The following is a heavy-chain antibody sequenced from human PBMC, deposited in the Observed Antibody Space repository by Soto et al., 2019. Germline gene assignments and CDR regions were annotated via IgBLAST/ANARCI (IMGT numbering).Heavy chain of an antibody. J-gene: IGHJ3*02. V-gene: IGHV1-2*02. CDR3: ARDPIVLMVYATDAFDI. CDR1: GYTFTSYD. CDR2: INPNSGGT. D-gene: IGHD2-8*01. Sequence: ASVKVSCKASGYTFTSYDINWVRQAPGQGLEWMGWINPNSGGTNYAQKFQGRVTMTRDTSISTAYMELSRLRSDDTAVYYCARDPIVLMVYATDAFDIGGQGTMVTVSS.